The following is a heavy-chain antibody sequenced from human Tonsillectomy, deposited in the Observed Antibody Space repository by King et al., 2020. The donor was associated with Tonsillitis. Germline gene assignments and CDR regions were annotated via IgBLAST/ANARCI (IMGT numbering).Heavy chain of an antibody. CDR3: ARPRRSGWNDAFDL. J-gene: IGHJ3*01. CDR1: GYNFTTYW. V-gene: IGHV5-51*01. Sequence: QLVQSGAEVKKPGESLKISCKGSGYNFTTYWIGWVRQMPGKGLEWMGIIYAGDSDTRYSPSFQGQVTISADTSISTAFLQWSSLKASDTAMYYCARPRRSGWNDAFDLWGQGTMVTVSS. CDR2: IYAGDSDT. D-gene: IGHD6-19*01.